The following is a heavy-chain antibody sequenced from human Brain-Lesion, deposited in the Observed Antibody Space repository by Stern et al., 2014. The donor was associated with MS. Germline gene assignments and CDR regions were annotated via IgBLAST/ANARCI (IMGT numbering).Heavy chain of an antibody. J-gene: IGHJ6*02. CDR1: GGSISSGGYY. V-gene: IGHV4-61*02. CDR2: IFNSGST. CDR3: ARGRVVPGFQYYATDV. Sequence: VQLQESGPGLVKPSQTLSLSCTVSGGSISSGGYYWSWIRQPAGKGLEWIGRIFNSGSTTYNPSLQSRFPISIDTSKTQFSLRLTPMTAADTAVYYCARGRVVPGFQYYATDVWGQGTTVIVSS. D-gene: IGHD2-2*01.